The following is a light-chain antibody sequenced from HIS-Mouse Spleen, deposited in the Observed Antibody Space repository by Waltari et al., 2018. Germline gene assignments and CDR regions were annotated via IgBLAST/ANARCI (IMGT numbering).Light chain of an antibody. V-gene: IGLV3-21*03. Sequence: SYVLTQPPSVSVAPGKTARITCGGNNIGSKSVHWYQQKPGQAPVLVVYDDSDRPSGVPERFSGSNSGKTATLTISRGEAAEEADYYCQVWDSSSDHVVFGGGTKLTVL. CDR1: NIGSKS. J-gene: IGLJ2*01. CDR2: DDS. CDR3: QVWDSSSDHVV.